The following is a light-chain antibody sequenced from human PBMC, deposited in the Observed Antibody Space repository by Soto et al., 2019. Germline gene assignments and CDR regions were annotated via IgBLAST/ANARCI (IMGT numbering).Light chain of an antibody. CDR3: QQHGSSPPYT. CDR2: GAS. V-gene: IGKV3-20*01. J-gene: IGKJ2*01. CDR1: QSVSSSY. Sequence: EIVLTQSPGTLSLSPGERATLSCRASQSVSSSYLAWYQQKPGQAPRLLIYGASSRATGIPDRFSGSGSGTDLTLTISRLEPEDFAVYYCQQHGSSPPYTFGQGTKLEIK.